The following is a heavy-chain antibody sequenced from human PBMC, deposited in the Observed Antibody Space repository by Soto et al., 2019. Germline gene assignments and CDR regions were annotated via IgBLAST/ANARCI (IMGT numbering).Heavy chain of an antibody. V-gene: IGHV3-33*01. CDR3: ARDLSGYCSSTSCRYFDY. CDR2: IWYDGSNK. J-gene: IGHJ4*02. D-gene: IGHD2-2*01. CDR1: GLNISSYG. Sequence: PVRSMRVSWTASGLNISSYGRYWVSQTTGKGLEWVAVIWYDGSNKYYADSVKGRFTISRDNSKNTLYLQMNSLRAEDTAVYYCARDLSGYCSSTSCRYFDYWGQGTLVTVSS.